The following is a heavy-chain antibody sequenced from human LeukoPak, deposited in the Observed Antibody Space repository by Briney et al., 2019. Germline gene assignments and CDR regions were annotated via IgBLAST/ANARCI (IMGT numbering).Heavy chain of an antibody. D-gene: IGHD5-24*01. V-gene: IGHV4-34*01. Sequence: PSETLSLTCAVYGGSFSGYYWSWIRQPPGKGLEWIGEINHSGSTNYNPSLKSRVTISVDTSKNQLSLKLSSVTAADTAVYYCARGWKRVRLQWSREEYGMDVWGQGTTVTVSS. CDR1: GGSFSGYY. CDR3: ARGWKRVRLQWSREEYGMDV. J-gene: IGHJ6*02. CDR2: INHSGST.